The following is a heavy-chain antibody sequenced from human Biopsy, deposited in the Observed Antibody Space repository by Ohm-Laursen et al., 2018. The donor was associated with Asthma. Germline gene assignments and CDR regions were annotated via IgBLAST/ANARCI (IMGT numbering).Heavy chain of an antibody. Sequence: SVKVSCNVSGFPLTAYTFQWVRQARGLGLEWIGWIVLGSGDTSYAQRFQERVTFTRNMSTSTASMELRGLRSEDTAVYFCAAGRTSLNGESLIWGQGTLVSVSS. CDR3: AAGRTSLNGESLI. CDR2: IVLGSGDT. D-gene: IGHD4-17*01. V-gene: IGHV1-58*01. CDR1: GFPLTAYT. J-gene: IGHJ4*02.